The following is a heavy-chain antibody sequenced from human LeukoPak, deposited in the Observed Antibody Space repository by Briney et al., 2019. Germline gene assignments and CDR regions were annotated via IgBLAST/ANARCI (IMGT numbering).Heavy chain of an antibody. D-gene: IGHD5-18*01. V-gene: IGHV3-66*02. CDR1: GFTVSSSY. CDR3: ARDGRGDLTWIQLWSPFDY. Sequence: PGGSLRLSCAASGFTVSSSYMSWVRQAPGKGPEWVSVIYSGGSTYYADSAKGRFTISRDNSKNTLYLQMNSLRTEDTAVYYCARDGRGDLTWIQLWSPFDYWGQGTLVTVSS. J-gene: IGHJ4*02. CDR2: IYSGGST.